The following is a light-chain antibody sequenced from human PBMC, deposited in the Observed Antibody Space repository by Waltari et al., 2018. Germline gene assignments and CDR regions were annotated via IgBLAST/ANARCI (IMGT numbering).Light chain of an antibody. V-gene: IGLV2-14*03. CDR2: DVR. J-gene: IGLJ2*01. CDR3: SSYTSGNTVI. CDR1: SSDVGGSNY. Sequence: QSALTQPASVSGSPGQSITISCIATSSDVGGSNYFSWYQHHPGKAPKVMIYDVRNRPSGVSNRFSGSKSGNTASLTISGLQAEDEADYYCSSYTSGNTVIFGGGTKLTVL.